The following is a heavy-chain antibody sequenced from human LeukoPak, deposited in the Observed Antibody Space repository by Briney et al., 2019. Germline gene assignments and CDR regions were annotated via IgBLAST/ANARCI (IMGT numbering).Heavy chain of an antibody. CDR1: GGSISSYY. D-gene: IGHD1-26*01. Sequence: PSETLSLTCTVSGGSISSYYWSWIRQPPEKGLEWIGEINHSGSTNYNPSLKSRVTISVDTSKNQFSLKLSSVTAADTAVYYCARDLRVGATGFLYWGQGTLVTVSS. CDR3: ARDLRVGATGFLY. J-gene: IGHJ4*02. CDR2: INHSGST. V-gene: IGHV4-34*01.